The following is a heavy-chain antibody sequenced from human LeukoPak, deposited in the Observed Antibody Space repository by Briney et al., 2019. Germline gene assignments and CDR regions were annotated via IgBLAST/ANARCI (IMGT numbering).Heavy chain of an antibody. Sequence: PSETLSLTCTVSGGSISSYYWSWIRQPPGKGLEWIGYIYYSGSTNYNPSLKSRVTISVDTSKNQFSLRLSSLTAADTDVYYCAGSGSGSYYSPWYFDLWGRGTLVTVSS. CDR3: AGSGSGSYYSPWYFDL. CDR2: IYYSGST. D-gene: IGHD3-10*01. V-gene: IGHV4-59*01. J-gene: IGHJ2*01. CDR1: GGSISSYY.